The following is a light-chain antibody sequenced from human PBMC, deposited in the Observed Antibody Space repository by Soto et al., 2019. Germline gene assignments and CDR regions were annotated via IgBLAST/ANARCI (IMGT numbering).Light chain of an antibody. V-gene: IGKV3-20*01. Sequence: EIVLTQSPGTLSLSPGERATHSCRASQSVGSNLAWYQQKPDQAPRLLIYYASTRATGIPARFSGSGSGTDLTLTISRLEPEDFAVYYCQQYHISPITFGQGTRLEIK. CDR1: QSVGSN. CDR3: QQYHISPIT. J-gene: IGKJ5*01. CDR2: YAS.